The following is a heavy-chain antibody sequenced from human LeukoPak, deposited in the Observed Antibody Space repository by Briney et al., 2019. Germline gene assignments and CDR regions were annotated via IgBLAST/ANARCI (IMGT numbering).Heavy chain of an antibody. Sequence: HTGRCLRLSCPASALTFSSFCMDWVRQLPGKGLGWVAFIRYVGSNKSYAGSVEGRFTISRDNAKNTLYLQMNGLRAEATAVYYCASEGPLESYFDYWGRGTLVTVSS. CDR1: ALTFSSFC. J-gene: IGHJ4*02. V-gene: IGHV3-33*01. CDR2: IRYVGSNK. CDR3: ASEGPLESYFDY.